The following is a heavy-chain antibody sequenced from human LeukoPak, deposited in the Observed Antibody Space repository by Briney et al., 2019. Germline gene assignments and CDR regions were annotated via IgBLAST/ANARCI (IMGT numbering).Heavy chain of an antibody. CDR1: GGSISSSSYY. D-gene: IGHD3-10*01. Sequence: SETLSLTCTVSGGSISSSSYYWGWIRQPPGKGLEWIGSIYYSGSTYYNPSLKSRVTISVDTSKNQFSLKLSSVTAADTAVYYCARNYGSGSYYNYYWGQGTLVTVSS. J-gene: IGHJ4*02. CDR2: IYYSGST. CDR3: ARNYGSGSYYNYY. V-gene: IGHV4-39*07.